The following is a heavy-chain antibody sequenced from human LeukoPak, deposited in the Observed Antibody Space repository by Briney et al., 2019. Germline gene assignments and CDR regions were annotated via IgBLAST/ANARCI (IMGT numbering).Heavy chain of an antibody. CDR3: ARELRPFYYYMDV. V-gene: IGHV3-7*01. CDR2: IQQEGSEK. CDR1: GFTFSSYW. Sequence: GGSLRLSCAASGFTFSSYWMNWVRQAPGEGLEWVANIQQEGSEKNYVDSVKGRFTISRDNAKNSLFLQMNSLRAEDTAVYYCARELRPFYYYMDVWGKGTTVTVSS. J-gene: IGHJ6*03.